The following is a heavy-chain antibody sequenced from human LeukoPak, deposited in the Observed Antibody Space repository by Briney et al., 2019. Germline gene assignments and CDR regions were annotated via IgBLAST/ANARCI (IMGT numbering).Heavy chain of an antibody. CDR1: GFTFSSYW. Sequence: GGSLRLSCAASGFTFSSYWMSWVRQAPGKGLEWVANIKQDGSEKYYVDSVKGRFTISRDNAKNSLYLQMNSLRAEDTAVYYCARARSTYYYDSSGYYYFDYWGQGTLVTVSS. J-gene: IGHJ4*02. CDR3: ARARSTYYYDSSGYYYFDY. V-gene: IGHV3-7*01. D-gene: IGHD3-22*01. CDR2: IKQDGSEK.